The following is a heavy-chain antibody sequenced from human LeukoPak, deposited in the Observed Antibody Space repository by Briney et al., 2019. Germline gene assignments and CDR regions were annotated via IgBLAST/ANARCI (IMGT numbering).Heavy chain of an antibody. CDR3: ARQTGSGLFTLP. CDR2: IYYTGNT. J-gene: IGHJ4*02. D-gene: IGHD3/OR15-3a*01. V-gene: IGHV4-39*01. Sequence: SETLSLTCTVSGVSISSSNSYWGWIRQPPGNGLEWIGSIYYTGNTYYNASLKSRVTISIDTSNNQISLRLISVTATDTAMYYCARQTGSGLFTLPGGQGTLVTVSS. CDR1: GVSISSSNSY.